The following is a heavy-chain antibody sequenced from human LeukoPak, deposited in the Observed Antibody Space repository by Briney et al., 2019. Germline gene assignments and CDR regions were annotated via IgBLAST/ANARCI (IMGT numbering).Heavy chain of an antibody. CDR3: ARDGRGAVAGFDY. J-gene: IGHJ4*02. CDR1: GFTFSNAW. D-gene: IGHD6-19*01. V-gene: IGHV3-21*01. Sequence: NPGGSLRLSCAASGFTFSNAWMTWVRQAPGKGLEWVSSISSSSSYIYYADSVKGRFTISRDNAKNSLYLQMNSLRAEDMAVYYCARDGRGAVAGFDYWGQGTLVTVSS. CDR2: ISSSSSYI.